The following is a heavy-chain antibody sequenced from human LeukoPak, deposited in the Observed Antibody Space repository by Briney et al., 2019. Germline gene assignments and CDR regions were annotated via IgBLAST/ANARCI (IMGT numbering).Heavy chain of an antibody. D-gene: IGHD5-24*01. CDR3: ARGTPITVSSPGRNMGV. V-gene: IGHV3-21*01. CDR2: ISSSSSYI. J-gene: IGHJ6*03. Sequence: GGSLRLSCAASGFTFSSYSMNWVRQAPGKGLEWVSSISSSSSYIYYADSVKGRFTISRDNAKNSLYLQMNSLRAEDTAVYYCARGTPITVSSPGRNMGVWGKGTTVTVSS. CDR1: GFTFSSYS.